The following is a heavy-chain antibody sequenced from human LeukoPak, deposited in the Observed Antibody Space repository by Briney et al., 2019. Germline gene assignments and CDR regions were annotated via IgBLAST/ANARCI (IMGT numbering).Heavy chain of an antibody. J-gene: IGHJ3*02. CDR3: ARDGPPWAFDI. Sequence: GGSLRLSCAAPGFIFTNYEMNWVRQAPGKGLEWVSYITGSGTTIYYADSVKGRFTISRDNAGNSLYLQMNSLRAEDTAVYYCARDGPPWAFDIWGQGTMVTVSS. CDR1: GFIFTNYE. D-gene: IGHD1-14*01. CDR2: ITGSGTTI. V-gene: IGHV3-48*03.